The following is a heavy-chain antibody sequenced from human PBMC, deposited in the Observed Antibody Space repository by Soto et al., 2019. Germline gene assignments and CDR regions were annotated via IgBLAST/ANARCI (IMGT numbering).Heavy chain of an antibody. Sequence: VQLLESGGGLVQPGGSLRLSCAASGFTFSSYAMSWVRQAPGKGLEWVSAISGSGGSTYYADSVKGRFTISRDNSKNTLYLQMNSLRAEDTDVYYCAKDLGYDPRLFDYWGQGTLVTVSS. D-gene: IGHD3-16*01. CDR3: AKDLGYDPRLFDY. CDR1: GFTFSSYA. CDR2: ISGSGGST. J-gene: IGHJ4*02. V-gene: IGHV3-23*01.